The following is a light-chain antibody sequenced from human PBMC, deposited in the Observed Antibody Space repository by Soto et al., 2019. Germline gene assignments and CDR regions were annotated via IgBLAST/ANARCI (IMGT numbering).Light chain of an antibody. CDR2: AAS. V-gene: IGKV1-39*01. CDR1: QSISSF. J-gene: IGKJ1*01. CDR3: QQSYTTPWT. Sequence: DIHMTQSPSSLSASVGDRVTITCRASQSISSFLNWYKQRPGKAPNLLIYAASTLRYGVPSRFRGSESGTEFTLTISSLQPEDFATYFCQQSYTTPWTFGQGTKVDIK.